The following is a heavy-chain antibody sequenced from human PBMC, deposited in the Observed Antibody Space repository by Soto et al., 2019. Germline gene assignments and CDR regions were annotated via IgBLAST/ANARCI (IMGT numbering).Heavy chain of an antibody. CDR1: GFIFSNYS. J-gene: IGHJ6*02. CDR3: AREYTAWPLAYGLDV. D-gene: IGHD2-2*02. Sequence: PGGSLRLSCVGSGFIFSNYSINWVRQAPGKGLEWVSSISSRSDIYYAESVKGRFTISRDNAKNSVSLQMNSLRAEDTAVYYCAREYTAWPLAYGLDVWGQGPRSPS. V-gene: IGHV3-21*01. CDR2: ISSRSDI.